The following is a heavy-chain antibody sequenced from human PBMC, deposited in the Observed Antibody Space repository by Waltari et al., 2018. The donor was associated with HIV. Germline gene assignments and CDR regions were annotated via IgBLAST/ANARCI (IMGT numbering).Heavy chain of an antibody. CDR3: ARLGSGTFFATRIDY. Sequence: QLQLQESGPGLVKPSETLSLIGTVSRDSLHHSNYFWCCIRPPPGKGREWIGSVFYSVNTYYNPSLKSRVSISVDASKNQFSLILRSVTATDTAMYYCARLGSGTFFATRIDYWGQGALVIVSS. D-gene: IGHD3-10*01. V-gene: IGHV4-39*01. CDR2: VFYSVNT. J-gene: IGHJ4*02. CDR1: RDSLHHSNYF.